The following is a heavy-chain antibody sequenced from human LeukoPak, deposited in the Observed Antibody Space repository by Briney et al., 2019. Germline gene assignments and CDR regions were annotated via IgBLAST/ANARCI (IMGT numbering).Heavy chain of an antibody. D-gene: IGHD4-17*01. J-gene: IGHJ4*02. CDR2: ISFDGSNK. CDR1: GFTFSSYI. Sequence: GRSLRLSCAASGFTFSSYIMHWVRQAPGKGLEWVAIISFDGSNKSYADSVKGRFTISRDNSKNTLYLQMNSLRADDTAVYYCARDPSYGDYVRFDDWGQGILVTVSS. CDR3: ARDPSYGDYVRFDD. V-gene: IGHV3-30*04.